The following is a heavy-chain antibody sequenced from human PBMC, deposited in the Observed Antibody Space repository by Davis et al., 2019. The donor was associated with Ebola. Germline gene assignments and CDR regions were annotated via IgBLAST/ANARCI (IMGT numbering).Heavy chain of an antibody. CDR2: ISYDGSNK. V-gene: IGHV3-30*18. D-gene: IGHD2-15*01. J-gene: IGHJ6*04. CDR3: AKNQYCSGGSCYHYYGMDV. Sequence: GESLKISCAASGFTFSSYGMHWVRQAPGKGLEWVAVISYDGSNKYYADSVKGRFTISRDNSKNTLYLQMNSLRAEDTAVYYCAKNQYCSGGSCYHYYGMDVWGKGTTVTVSS. CDR1: GFTFSSYG.